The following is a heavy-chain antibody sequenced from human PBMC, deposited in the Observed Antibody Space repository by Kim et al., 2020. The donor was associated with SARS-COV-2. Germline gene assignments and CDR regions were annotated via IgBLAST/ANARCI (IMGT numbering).Heavy chain of an antibody. CDR1: GFTFSSYA. D-gene: IGHD3-16*02. CDR2: ISGSGGST. J-gene: IGHJ6*02. Sequence: GGSLRLSCAASGFTFSSYAMSWVRQAPGKGLEWVSAISGSGGSTYYADSVKGRFTISRDNSKNTLYLQMNSLRAEDTAVYYCAKAPRNMGITFGGVIGNYYYYGMDVWGQGTTVTVSS. V-gene: IGHV3-23*01. CDR3: AKAPRNMGITFGGVIGNYYYYGMDV.